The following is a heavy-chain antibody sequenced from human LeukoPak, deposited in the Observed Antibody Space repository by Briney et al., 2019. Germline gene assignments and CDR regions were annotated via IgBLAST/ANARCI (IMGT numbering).Heavy chain of an antibody. V-gene: IGHV3-23*01. CDR1: GFTFSSYA. CDR3: AKSIVATIRFFDY. CDR2: ISGSGSST. J-gene: IGHJ4*02. Sequence: PGGSLRLSCAASGFTFSSYAMSWVRQAPGKGLEWVSAISGSGSSTYYADSVKGRFTISRDNSKNTLYLQMNSLRAEDTAVYYCAKSIVATIRFFDYWGQGTLVTVSS. D-gene: IGHD5-12*01.